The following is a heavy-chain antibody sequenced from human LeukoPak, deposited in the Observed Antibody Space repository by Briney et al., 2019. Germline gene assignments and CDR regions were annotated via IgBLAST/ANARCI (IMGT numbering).Heavy chain of an antibody. Sequence: SETLSLTCTVSGGSISSSTYYWGWIRQPPGKGLEWIGSIYYSGTTYYNPSLKSRVTISVDTSKNQFSLKLSSVTAADTAVYYCARARSLDYSSAFDIWGQGTMVTVSS. V-gene: IGHV4-39*07. D-gene: IGHD2-21*01. CDR3: ARARSLDYSSAFDI. CDR2: IYYSGTT. CDR1: GGSISSSTYY. J-gene: IGHJ3*02.